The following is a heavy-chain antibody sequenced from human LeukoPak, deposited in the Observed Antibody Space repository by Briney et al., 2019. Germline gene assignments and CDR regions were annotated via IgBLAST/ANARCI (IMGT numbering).Heavy chain of an antibody. CDR1: GFTVSSNY. Sequence: GGSLRLSCAASGFTVSSNYMSWVRQAPGKGLEWVSVIYSGGSTYYADSVKGRFTISRDNSKNTLYLQMNSLRAEDAAVYYCARGGTFPIFDYWGQGTLVTVSS. V-gene: IGHV3-53*01. CDR3: ARGGTFPIFDY. D-gene: IGHD2-15*01. CDR2: IYSGGST. J-gene: IGHJ4*02.